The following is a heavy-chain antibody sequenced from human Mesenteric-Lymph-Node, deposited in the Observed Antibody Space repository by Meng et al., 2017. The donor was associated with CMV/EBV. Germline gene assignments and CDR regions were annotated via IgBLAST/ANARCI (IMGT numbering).Heavy chain of an antibody. V-gene: IGHV3-13*03. J-gene: IGHJ6*02. D-gene: IGHD1-26*01. CDR3: ARDQKETGSGSYYYYYYGMDV. CDR1: GFTFSSYD. Sequence: GESLKISCAACGFTFSSYDMHWVRQATGKGLEWVSAIGTAGATYYPGSVKGQFTISRENAKNSLYLQMNSLRAGDTAVYYCARDQKETGSGSYYYYYYGMDVWGQGTTVTVSS. CDR2: IGTAGAT.